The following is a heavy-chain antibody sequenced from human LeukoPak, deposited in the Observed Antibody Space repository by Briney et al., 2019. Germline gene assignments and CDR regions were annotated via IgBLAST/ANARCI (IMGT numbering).Heavy chain of an antibody. CDR2: ISWDGGAT. D-gene: IGHD2-2*01. CDR1: GFTFDDYA. J-gene: IGHJ5*02. CDR3: AKDQGCSSSSCRLNWFGP. Sequence: PGGSLRLSCAASGFTFDDYAMHWVRQAPGKGLEWVSLISWDGGATYYSNSVKGRFTISRDNNKNSLYLQTNSLRRDDTALYYCAKDQGCSSSSCRLNWFGPWGQGTLVTVSS. V-gene: IGHV3-43*02.